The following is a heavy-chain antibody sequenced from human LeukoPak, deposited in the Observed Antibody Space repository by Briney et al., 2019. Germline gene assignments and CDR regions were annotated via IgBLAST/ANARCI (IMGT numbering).Heavy chain of an antibody. J-gene: IGHJ4*02. CDR1: GVTFSSYA. Sequence: GGSLRLSCAASGVTFSSYAMSWVRQAPGKGLEWVSVIYSGGSTYYADSVKGRFTISRDNSKNTLYLQMNSLRAEDTAVYYCARFNWNYGDYWGQGTLVTVSS. V-gene: IGHV3-53*01. CDR3: ARFNWNYGDY. D-gene: IGHD1-7*01. CDR2: IYSGGST.